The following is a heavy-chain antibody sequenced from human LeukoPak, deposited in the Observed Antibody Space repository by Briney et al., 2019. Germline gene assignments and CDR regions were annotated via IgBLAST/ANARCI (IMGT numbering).Heavy chain of an antibody. J-gene: IGHJ6*02. Sequence: VASVKVSCKASGYTFTGYYMHWVRQAPGQGLEWMGWINPNSGGTNYAQKFQGWVTMTRDTSISTAYMELSRLRSDDTAVYYCARDMVGSSGRSSYYYYYGMDVWGQGTTVTVSS. D-gene: IGHD6-19*01. CDR1: GYTFTGYY. CDR3: ARDMVGSSGRSSYYYYYGMDV. CDR2: INPNSGGT. V-gene: IGHV1-2*04.